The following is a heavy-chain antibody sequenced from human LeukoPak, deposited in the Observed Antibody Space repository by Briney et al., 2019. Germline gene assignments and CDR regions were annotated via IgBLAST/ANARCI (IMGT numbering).Heavy chain of an antibody. CDR2: IYTSGST. CDR1: GASISSGSYY. J-gene: IGHJ4*02. D-gene: IGHD5-12*01. Sequence: PSETLSLTCTVSGASISSGSYYWSWIRQPAGKGLEWIGRIYTSGSTNYNPSLKSRVTISVDTSKNQFSLKLSSVTAADTAVYYCARMVRRLERLNIGGSSDYVTGYYFDYWGQGTLVTVSS. V-gene: IGHV4-61*02. CDR3: ARMVRRLERLNIGGSSDYVTGYYFDY.